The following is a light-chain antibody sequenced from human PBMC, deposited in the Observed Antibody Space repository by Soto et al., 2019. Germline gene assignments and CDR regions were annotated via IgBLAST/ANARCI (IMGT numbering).Light chain of an antibody. CDR2: EVT. CDR3: SSYTSFSTLI. V-gene: IGLV2-14*01. CDR1: TSDIGGYNY. J-gene: IGLJ2*01. Sequence: QSVLTQPASVSRSPGQSITISCTGTTSDIGGYNYVSWYQQYPGKAPQLMIYEVTFRPSGVSSRFSGSKSGSTASLTISGLQADDEADYYCSSYTSFSTLIFGGGTQLTVL.